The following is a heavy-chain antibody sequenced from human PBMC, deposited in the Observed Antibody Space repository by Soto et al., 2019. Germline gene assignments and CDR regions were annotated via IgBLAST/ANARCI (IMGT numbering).Heavy chain of an antibody. Sequence: EVQLVESGGGLVQPGGSLRLSCAASGFTFSSYSMNWVRQAPGKGLEWVSYISSSSSTIYYADSVKGRFTISTDNAKNSLYLQMNSQRAEETAVYYCARHPDRIAQIGWFAPWGQGTLVTVSS. J-gene: IGHJ5*02. D-gene: IGHD2-15*01. CDR1: GFTFSSYS. CDR3: ARHPDRIAQIGWFAP. V-gene: IGHV3-48*01. CDR2: ISSSSSTI.